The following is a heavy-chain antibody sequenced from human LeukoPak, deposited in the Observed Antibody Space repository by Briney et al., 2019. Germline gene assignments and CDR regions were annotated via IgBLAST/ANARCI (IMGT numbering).Heavy chain of an antibody. D-gene: IGHD3-22*01. Sequence: GGSLRLSCAASGFTFSNYGMNWVRQAPGKGLEWVSGITGNGGTTYYADSVKGRFTVSRDNAKNSLYLQMNSLRAEDTAVYYCANLLVVVRNGRDAFDIWGQGTMVTVSS. CDR1: GFTFSNYG. J-gene: IGHJ3*02. V-gene: IGHV3-23*01. CDR3: ANLLVVVRNGRDAFDI. CDR2: ITGNGGTT.